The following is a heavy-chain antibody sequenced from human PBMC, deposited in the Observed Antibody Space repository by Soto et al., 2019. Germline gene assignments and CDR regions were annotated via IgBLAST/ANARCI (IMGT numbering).Heavy chain of an antibody. CDR1: GGSISSSSYY. Sequence: QLQLQESGPGLVKPSETLSLTCTVSGGSISSSSYYWGWIRQPPGKGLEWIGSIYYSGSTYYNPSLKSRVTISVDTSQTQFSLQLSSVTAADTAVYYCARHELWVGASLGWFDPWGQGTLVTVSS. CDR3: ARHELWVGASLGWFDP. CDR2: IYYSGST. V-gene: IGHV4-39*01. J-gene: IGHJ5*02. D-gene: IGHD3-10*01.